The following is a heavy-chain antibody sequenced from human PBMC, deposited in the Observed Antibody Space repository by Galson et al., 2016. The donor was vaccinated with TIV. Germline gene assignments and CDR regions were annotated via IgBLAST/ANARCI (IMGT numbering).Heavy chain of an antibody. CDR3: ARHVTCGGDCYYFDL. CDR2: IIWNGGIT. V-gene: IGHV3-20*01. J-gene: IGHJ4*02. D-gene: IGHD2-21*01. Sequence: SLRLSCAASGFTFNDYGMTRVRQAPGKGLEWVSDIIWNGGITDYADSVKGRFTISRDNAKNSLYLQMHSLRAEDTALYLCARHVTCGGDCYYFDLLGQGTLVTVSS. CDR1: GFTFNDYG.